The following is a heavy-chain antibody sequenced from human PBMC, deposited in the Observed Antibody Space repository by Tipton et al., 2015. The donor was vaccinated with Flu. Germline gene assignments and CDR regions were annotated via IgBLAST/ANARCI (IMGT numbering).Heavy chain of an antibody. V-gene: IGHV4-61*02. Sequence: TLSLTCTVSGGSVSSGTYYWSWIRQPAGEGLEWIGRVSMGGGTNYNPSLSSRVTISVDTSKNQFSLKLSSVTAADTAVYYCARDSAAHYGMDVWGQGTTVTVSS. D-gene: IGHD6-13*01. CDR3: ARDSAAHYGMDV. CDR2: VSMGGGT. CDR1: GGSVSSGTYY. J-gene: IGHJ6*02.